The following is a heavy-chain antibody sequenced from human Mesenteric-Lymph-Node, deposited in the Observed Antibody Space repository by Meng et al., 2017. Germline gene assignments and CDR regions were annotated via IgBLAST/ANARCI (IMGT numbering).Heavy chain of an antibody. CDR3: AHATYTGNYQYYFDY. D-gene: IGHD1-26*01. CDR1: GFSLSTRGMG. V-gene: IGHV2-5*02. Sequence: QITLKESGPALVKPTQTLTLTCTFSGFSLSTRGMGVGWIRQPPGKALEWLALVYWDNDKRYSPSLKSRLTITKDTSKNQVVLTMTNMDPVDTATYYCAHATYTGNYQYYFDYWGQGTLVTVSS. J-gene: IGHJ4*02. CDR2: VYWDNDK.